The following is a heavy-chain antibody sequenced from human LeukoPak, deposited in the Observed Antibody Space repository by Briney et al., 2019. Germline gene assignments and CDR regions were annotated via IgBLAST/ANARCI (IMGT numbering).Heavy chain of an antibody. CDR1: GDSISSGSFY. J-gene: IGHJ4*02. V-gene: IGHV4-61*02. D-gene: IGHD6-13*01. CDR2: IYLSGST. CDR3: ARARIAAAGTLGYYFDY. Sequence: SETLSLTCSVSGDSISSGSFYWSWIRQPAGRGLEWIWRIYLSGSTNYNPSLKSRVTISVDTSKNQCSLKLSSVTAADTAVYYCARARIAAAGTLGYYFDYWGQGTLVTVSS.